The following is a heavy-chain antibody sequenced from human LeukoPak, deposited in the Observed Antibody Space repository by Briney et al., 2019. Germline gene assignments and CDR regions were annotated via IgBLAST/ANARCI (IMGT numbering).Heavy chain of an antibody. CDR1: GYTFTSYY. CDR3: AREVGRYSGSYGGYFQH. CDR2: INPGGGST. V-gene: IGHV1-46*01. Sequence: ASVKVSCKASGYTFTSYYMHWVRQAPGQGLEWMGIINPGGGSTSYAQKFQGRVTMTRDMSTSTVYMELSSLRSEDTAVYYCAREVGRYSGSYGGYFQHWGQGTLVTVSS. D-gene: IGHD1-26*01. J-gene: IGHJ1*01.